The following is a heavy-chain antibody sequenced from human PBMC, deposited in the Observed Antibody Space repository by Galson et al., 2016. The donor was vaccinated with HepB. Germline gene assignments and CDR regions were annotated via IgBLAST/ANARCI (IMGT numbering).Heavy chain of an antibody. Sequence: SVKVSCKASGYTFTGYYIHWVRQAPGQGLEWMGWINPNSGGTNYAQKFQGWVTMTRDTSISTAYMELSRLRPDDTAVYYCARELVVPATFGPRGSNNWFDPWGQGTLVTVSS. J-gene: IGHJ5*02. CDR1: GYTFTGYY. V-gene: IGHV1-2*04. CDR2: INPNSGGT. CDR3: ARELVVPATFGPRGSNNWFDP. D-gene: IGHD2-2*01.